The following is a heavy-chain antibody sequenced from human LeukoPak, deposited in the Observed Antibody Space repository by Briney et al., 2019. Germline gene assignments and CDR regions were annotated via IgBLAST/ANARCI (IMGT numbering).Heavy chain of an antibody. CDR3: ARRDDFDI. V-gene: IGHV3-21*01. J-gene: IGHJ3*02. CDR2: ISSSSSYI. CDR1: GFTFSSYS. Sequence: GGSLRLSCAASGFTFSSYSMNWVRQAPGKGLEWVSSISSSSSYIHYADSVKGRFTISRDNAKNSLYLQMNSLRVEDTAMYYCARRDDFDIWGQGTLVTVSS.